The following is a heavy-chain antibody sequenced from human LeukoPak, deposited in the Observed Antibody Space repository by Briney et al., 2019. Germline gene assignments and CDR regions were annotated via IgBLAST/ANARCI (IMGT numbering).Heavy chain of an antibody. CDR3: ARDSDSGYGPFAS. Sequence: GGSLRLSCAASGFTVSNNYMSWVRQAPGKGLEWVSVIHSGGTTNYADSVQGRFTISRDNSKTTVYLHMNSLIAEDTAVYYCARDSDSGYGPFASWGQGTLVTVSS. V-gene: IGHV3-53*01. D-gene: IGHD5-12*01. CDR2: IHSGGTT. J-gene: IGHJ4*02. CDR1: GFTVSNNY.